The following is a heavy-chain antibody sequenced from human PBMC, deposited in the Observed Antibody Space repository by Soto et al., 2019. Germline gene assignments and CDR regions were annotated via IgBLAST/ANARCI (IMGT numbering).Heavy chain of an antibody. CDR3: ARTTVVAATPSYYYYYGMDV. CDR1: GFSLSTSGMC. Sequence: GSGPTLVNPTQTLTLTCTFSGFSLSTSGMCVSWIRQPPGKALEWLARIDWDDDKYYSTSLKTRLTISKDTSKNQVVLTMTNMDPVDTATYYCARTTVVAATPSYYYYYGMDVWGQGTTVTVS. D-gene: IGHD2-15*01. CDR2: IDWDDDK. J-gene: IGHJ6*02. V-gene: IGHV2-70*11.